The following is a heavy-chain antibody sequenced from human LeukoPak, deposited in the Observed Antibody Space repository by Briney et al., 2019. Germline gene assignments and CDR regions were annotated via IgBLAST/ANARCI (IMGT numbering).Heavy chain of an antibody. CDR3: ARDLGTAMVICYYYMDV. CDR2: ISSTSSSYI. V-gene: IGHV3-21*01. Sequence: GGSLRLSCAASGFTFSSYWMSWVRHAPGKGLEWVSSISSTSSSYIYYADSVKGRFTISRDNAKNSLYLQMNSLRAEDTAVYYCARDLGTAMVICYYYMDVWGKGTTVTVSS. D-gene: IGHD5-18*01. J-gene: IGHJ6*03. CDR1: GFTFSSYW.